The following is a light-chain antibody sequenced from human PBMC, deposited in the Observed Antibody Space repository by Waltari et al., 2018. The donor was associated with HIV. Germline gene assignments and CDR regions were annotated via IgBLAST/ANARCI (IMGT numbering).Light chain of an antibody. V-gene: IGLV1-47*01. CDR2: RNN. CDR1: TSNVRNNY. Sequence: QSVLAQPRSVSGTPGQTVNISCSGSTSNVRNNYVYWYQQVTGVAAKLLIYRNNQRPSGVPDRCSGSKSGTSASMAISGLRTEDEAEYYCAVWDDRLSGRLFGGGTKVTVL. CDR3: AVWDDRLSGRL. J-gene: IGLJ2*01.